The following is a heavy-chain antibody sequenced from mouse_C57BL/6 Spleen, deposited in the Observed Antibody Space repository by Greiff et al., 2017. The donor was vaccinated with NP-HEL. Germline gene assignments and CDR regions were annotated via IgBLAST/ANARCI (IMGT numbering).Heavy chain of an antibody. CDR2: IYPGDGDT. Sequence: VQLQQSGAELVKPGASVKISCKASGYAFSSYWMNWVKQRPGKGLEWIGQIYPGDGDTNYNGTFKGKATLTADKSSSTAYMQLSRLTSAESAVYFCARWDYYGSSTGYFDVWGTRTTVTVSS. CDR3: ARWDYYGSSTGYFDV. D-gene: IGHD1-1*01. V-gene: IGHV1-80*01. J-gene: IGHJ1*03. CDR1: GYAFSSYW.